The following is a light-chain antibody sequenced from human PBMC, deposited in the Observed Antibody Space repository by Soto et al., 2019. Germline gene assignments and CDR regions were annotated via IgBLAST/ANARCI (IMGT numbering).Light chain of an antibody. V-gene: IGKV3-20*01. CDR1: QSVSSTY. J-gene: IGKJ2*01. CDR3: QQYYSSPKST. Sequence: EIVLTQSPGTLSLSPGERATLSCRASQSVSSTYLAWYQQKPGQAPRLLIYGASSRATGIPDRFSGSGSGTDFTLTISRLEPDDFAVYYCQQYYSSPKSTFGQGTKLEIK. CDR2: GAS.